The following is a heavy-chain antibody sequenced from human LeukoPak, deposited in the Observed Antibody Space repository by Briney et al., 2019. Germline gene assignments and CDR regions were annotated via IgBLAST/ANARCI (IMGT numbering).Heavy chain of an antibody. CDR2: FAGSDTTK. J-gene: IGHJ4*02. CDR1: GFDFCAYE. Sequence: PGGSLRLSCAASGFDFCAYEMNWVRQAPGKGLEGVAYFAGSDTTKYYADSVRGRFTISRDNAKKSLYLQMNSLRAEDTALYYCTTLGYHLDSWGQGTLVTVSS. V-gene: IGHV3-48*03. D-gene: IGHD3-22*01. CDR3: TTLGYHLDS.